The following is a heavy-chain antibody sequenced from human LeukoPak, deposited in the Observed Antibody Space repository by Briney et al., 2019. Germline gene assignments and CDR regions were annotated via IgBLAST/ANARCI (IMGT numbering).Heavy chain of an antibody. D-gene: IGHD1-26*01. CDR2: ISSSGSTI. CDR1: GFTFSDYY. Sequence: PGGSLRLSCAASGFTFSDYYMSWIRQAPGKGLEWVSYISSSGSTIYYADSVKGRFTISRDNAKNSLYLQMSSLRAEDTAVYYCASPSEVGAIDYWGQGTLVTVSS. J-gene: IGHJ4*02. V-gene: IGHV3-11*01. CDR3: ASPSEVGAIDY.